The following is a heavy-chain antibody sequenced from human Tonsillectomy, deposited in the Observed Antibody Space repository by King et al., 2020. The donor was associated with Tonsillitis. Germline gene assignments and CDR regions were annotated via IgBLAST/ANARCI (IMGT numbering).Heavy chain of an antibody. V-gene: IGHV3-30-3*01. CDR3: AREGSGEYNWDAXXX. J-gene: IGHJ3*02. D-gene: IGHD1-20*01. CDR2: ISFDGINK. CDR1: GFTFNTHS. Sequence: VQLVESGGGVVQPGRSLRLSCAASGFTFNTHSMHWVRQAPGKGLEWVAVISFDGINKYYADSVKGRFTISRDNSKHTLYLQMNSLRPEDTAVFYCAREGSGEYNWDAXXXXGQGTMVTVSS.